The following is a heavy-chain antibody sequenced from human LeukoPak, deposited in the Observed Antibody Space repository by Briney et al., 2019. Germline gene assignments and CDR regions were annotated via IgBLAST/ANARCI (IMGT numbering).Heavy chain of an antibody. V-gene: IGHV4-59*01. CDR3: AREYCTNGVCYTEPHWFDP. Sequence: SETLSLTCTVSGGSIGSYYWSWIRQPPGKGLEWIGYIYYSGSTNYNPSLKSRVTISVDTSKNQFSLKLSSVTAADTAVYYCAREYCTNGVCYTEPHWFDPWGQGTLVTVSS. D-gene: IGHD2-8*01. CDR1: GGSIGSYY. J-gene: IGHJ5*02. CDR2: IYYSGST.